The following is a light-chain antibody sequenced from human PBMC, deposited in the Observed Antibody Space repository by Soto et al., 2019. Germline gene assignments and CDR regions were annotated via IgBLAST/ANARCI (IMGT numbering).Light chain of an antibody. J-gene: IGKJ5*01. V-gene: IGKV3-20*01. CDR3: HQYASSPLT. CDR2: GAS. CDR1: QSVGSNY. Sequence: EIVLRQSPGTLPLSQGEEATLPCRASQSVGSNYLAWYQQTPGQAPRLLIHGASTRATGIPDRFSGSGSGTDFTLTLSRLESEDSAVYYCHQYASSPLTFGQGTRLEIK.